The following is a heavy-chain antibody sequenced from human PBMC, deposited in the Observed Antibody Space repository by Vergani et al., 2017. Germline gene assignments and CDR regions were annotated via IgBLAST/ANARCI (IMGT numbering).Heavy chain of an antibody. D-gene: IGHD3-16*01. J-gene: IGHJ6*02. CDR3: AKDRGRATGPERYYYYGMDV. CDR1: GFTFSSYG. Sequence: QVQLVESGGGVVQPGGSLRLSCAASGFTFSSYGMHWVRQAPGKGLEWVAFIRYDGSNKYYADSVKGRFTISRDNSKNTLYLQMNSLRAEDTAVYYCAKDRGRATGPERYYYYGMDVWGQGTTVTVSS. V-gene: IGHV3-30*02. CDR2: IRYDGSNK.